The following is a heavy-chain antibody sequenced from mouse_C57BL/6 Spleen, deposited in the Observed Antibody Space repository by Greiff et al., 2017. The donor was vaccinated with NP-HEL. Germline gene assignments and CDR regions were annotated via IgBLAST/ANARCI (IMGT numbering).Heavy chain of an antibody. V-gene: IGHV7-1*01. CDR1: GFTFSDFY. CDR3: ARDELGRGCAY. CDR2: SRNRANDYTT. D-gene: IGHD4-1*01. Sequence: EVMLVESGGGLVQSGRSLRLSCATSGFTFSDFYMEWVRQAPGKGLEWIAASRNRANDYTTEYSASVKGRFIVSRDTSQSILYLQMKALRAEDTAIYYCARDELGRGCAYWGQGTLVTVSA. J-gene: IGHJ3*01.